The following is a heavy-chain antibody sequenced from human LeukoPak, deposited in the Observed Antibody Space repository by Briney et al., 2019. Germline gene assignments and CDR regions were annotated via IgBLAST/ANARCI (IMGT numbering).Heavy chain of an antibody. J-gene: IGHJ5*02. Sequence: SCKASGGTFSSYAISWIRQPPGKGLEWIGEINHSGSTNYNPSLKSRVTISVDTSKNQFSLKLSSVTAADTAVYYCARGAAGSGWYPHLYLERSYNWFDPWGQGTLVTVSS. CDR1: GGTFSSYA. V-gene: IGHV4-34*01. D-gene: IGHD6-19*01. CDR2: INHSGST. CDR3: ARGAAGSGWYPHLYLERSYNWFDP.